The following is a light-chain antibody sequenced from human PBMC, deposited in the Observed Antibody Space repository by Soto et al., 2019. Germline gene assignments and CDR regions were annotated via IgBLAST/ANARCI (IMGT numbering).Light chain of an antibody. V-gene: IGKV3-20*01. J-gene: IGKJ2*01. CDR1: QSVSSSY. CDR3: QPYGSSPYT. Sequence: EIVLTQSPGTLSLSPGERATLSCRASQSVSSSYLAWYQQKHGQAPRLLIYGASSRATGIPDRFSGSGSGTDFNLTISRLEPEDFAVYYCQPYGSSPYTFGQGTKLEIK. CDR2: GAS.